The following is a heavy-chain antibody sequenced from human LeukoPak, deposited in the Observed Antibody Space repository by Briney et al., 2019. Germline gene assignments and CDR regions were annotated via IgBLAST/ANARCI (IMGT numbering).Heavy chain of an antibody. D-gene: IGHD4-17*01. Sequence: GGSLRLSCAPSGFTVSSNYMNWVRQAPGKGLEWVSVIYSGGSTYYADSVKGRFTISRDNAKNSLYLQMNSLRAEDTAVYYCASGFGPTVTTTNFDYWGQGTLVTVSS. CDR1: GFTVSSNY. J-gene: IGHJ4*02. V-gene: IGHV3-66*01. CDR3: ASGFGPTVTTTNFDY. CDR2: IYSGGST.